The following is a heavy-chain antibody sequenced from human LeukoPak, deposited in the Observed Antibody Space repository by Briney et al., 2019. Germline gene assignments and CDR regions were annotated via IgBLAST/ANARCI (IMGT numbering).Heavy chain of an antibody. CDR2: IIPILGTA. CDR1: GGTFSSYA. CDR3: ARGGYYDILTGYYWPSNYYYYYMDV. V-gene: IGHV1-69*05. J-gene: IGHJ6*03. Sequence: SVKVSCKASGGTFSSYAISWVRQAPGQGREWMGGIIPILGTANYAQKFQGRVTITTDESTSTAYMELSSLRSEDTAVYYCARGGYYDILTGYYWPSNYYYYYMDVWGKGTTVTVSS. D-gene: IGHD3-9*01.